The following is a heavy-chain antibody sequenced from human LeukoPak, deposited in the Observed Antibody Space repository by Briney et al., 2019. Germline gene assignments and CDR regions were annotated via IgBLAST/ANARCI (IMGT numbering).Heavy chain of an antibody. V-gene: IGHV3-49*04. D-gene: IGHD6-19*01. CDR2: IRSKAYGGTT. CDR1: GFTFGDYA. J-gene: IGHJ6*03. CDR3: TVKIALAGYYYYMDV. Sequence: PGGSLRLSCTASGFTFGDYAMSWVRQAPGKGLEWVGFIRSKAYGGTTEYAASVKGRFTISRDDSKSIAYLQMNSLKTEDIAVYYCTVKIALAGYYYYMDVWGKGTTVTISS.